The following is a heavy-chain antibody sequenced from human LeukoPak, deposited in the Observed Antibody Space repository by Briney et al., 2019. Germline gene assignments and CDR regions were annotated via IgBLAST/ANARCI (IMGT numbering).Heavy chain of an antibody. Sequence: PGGSLRLSCAASGFTFSSYAMSWVRQAPGKGLEWVSVIYSGGSTYYADSVKGRFTISRDNSKNTLYLQMNSLRAEDTAVYYCASAGYSSSWSNWFDPWGQGTLVTVSS. CDR3: ASAGYSSSWSNWFDP. D-gene: IGHD6-13*01. CDR1: GFTFSSYA. V-gene: IGHV3-53*01. J-gene: IGHJ5*02. CDR2: IYSGGST.